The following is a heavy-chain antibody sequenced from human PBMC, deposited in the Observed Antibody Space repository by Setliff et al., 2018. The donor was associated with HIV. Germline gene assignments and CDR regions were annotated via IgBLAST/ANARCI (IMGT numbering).Heavy chain of an antibody. D-gene: IGHD3-9*01. CDR3: ARGRDWAKTGDF. CDR1: GVSFSGDY. CDR2: VHPSGSI. J-gene: IGHJ4*02. V-gene: IGHV4-34*01. Sequence: PSETLSLTCAVSGVSFSGDYWSWVRQPPGKGLEWIAEVHPSGSISYNSSLKSRVAISVDTSNNQFSLTMTSVTAADTAVYYCARGRDWAKTGDFWGQGALVTVSS.